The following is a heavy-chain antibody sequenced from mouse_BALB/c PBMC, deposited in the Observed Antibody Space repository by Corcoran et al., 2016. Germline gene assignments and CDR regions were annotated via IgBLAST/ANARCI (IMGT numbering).Heavy chain of an antibody. CDR3: GRSREGNYVVY. J-gene: IGHJ2*01. CDR2: IDPENGST. Sequence: EVQLQQSGAELVRPGALVKLSCKASGFNIKDYYMHWVKQRPEQGLEWIGWIDPENGSTKYDPKFQGKATMTADTSSNTVYLHLSSLTSEATAVYYCGRSREGNYVVYWGQGTTLTVSS. D-gene: IGHD2-1*01. V-gene: IGHV14-1*02. CDR1: GFNIKDYY.